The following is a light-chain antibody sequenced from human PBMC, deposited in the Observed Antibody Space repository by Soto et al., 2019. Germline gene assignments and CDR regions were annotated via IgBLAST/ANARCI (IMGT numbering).Light chain of an antibody. CDR2: GAS. J-gene: IGKJ1*01. CDR3: QQYGSSRWT. V-gene: IGKV3-20*01. CDR1: QSVSSIY. Sequence: EMVLTQSPGTLSLSPGERATLSCRASQSVSSIYLAWYQQKPGQAPRLLIYGASSRATGIPDRFSGSGSGTDFTLTISRLEPEDCAVYYCQQYGSSRWTFGQGTKVAI.